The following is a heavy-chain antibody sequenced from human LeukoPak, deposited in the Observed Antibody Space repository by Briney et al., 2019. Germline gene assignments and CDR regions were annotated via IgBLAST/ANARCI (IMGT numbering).Heavy chain of an antibody. J-gene: IGHJ3*02. CDR2: INHSGST. Sequence: PSETLSLTCAVWGGFFSGYYWSWLRQPPGKGLEWIGEINHSGSTNYNPSLKSRVTISGDTSKNQFSLKLSSVTAADTAVYYCARGAGRGRYNWNDVRGDAFDIWGQGTMVTVSS. V-gene: IGHV4-34*01. D-gene: IGHD1-1*01. CDR1: GGFFSGYY. CDR3: ARGAGRGRYNWNDVRGDAFDI.